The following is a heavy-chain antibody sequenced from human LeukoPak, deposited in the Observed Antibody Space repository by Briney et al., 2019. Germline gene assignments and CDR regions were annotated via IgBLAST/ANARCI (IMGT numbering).Heavy chain of an antibody. Sequence: GASVKVSCKASGGTFSSYVISWVRQAPGRELEWMGRIIPILGIANYAQKFQGRVTITADKSTSTAYMELSSLRSEDTAVYYCASPPADYYDSRDYFDYWGQGTLVTVSS. V-gene: IGHV1-69*04. D-gene: IGHD3-22*01. CDR2: IIPILGIA. J-gene: IGHJ4*02. CDR3: ASPPADYYDSRDYFDY. CDR1: GGTFSSYV.